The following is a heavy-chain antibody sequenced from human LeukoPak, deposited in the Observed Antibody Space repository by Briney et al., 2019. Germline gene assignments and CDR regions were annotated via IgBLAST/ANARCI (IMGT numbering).Heavy chain of an antibody. Sequence: ASVKVSCTTSGYTFTNYGMHWVRQAPRQSLEWMGWINTGNGNTKSSQKFQDRVALTRDTSACTAYMELNSLSSEDTAVYYCARVPLHDASGRYYPHWGQGTLVTVSS. CDR2: INTGNGNT. CDR1: GYTFTNYG. CDR3: ARVPLHDASGRYYPH. J-gene: IGHJ1*01. V-gene: IGHV1-3*04. D-gene: IGHD3-22*01.